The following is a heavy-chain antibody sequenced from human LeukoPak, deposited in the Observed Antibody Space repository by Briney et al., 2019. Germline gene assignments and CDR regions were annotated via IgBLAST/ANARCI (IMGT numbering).Heavy chain of an antibody. V-gene: IGHV3-7*01. CDR1: GFTFSNYW. CDR2: INRDGSEK. D-gene: IGHD2-21*01. CDR3: ARIGAFDI. Sequence: GGSLRLSCVASGFTFSNYWMSWVRQAPGKGLEWVANINRDGSEKYYVDSVKGRFTISRDNSKNTVYLQMNSLRAEDTAVYYCARIGAFDIWGQGTMVTVSS. J-gene: IGHJ3*02.